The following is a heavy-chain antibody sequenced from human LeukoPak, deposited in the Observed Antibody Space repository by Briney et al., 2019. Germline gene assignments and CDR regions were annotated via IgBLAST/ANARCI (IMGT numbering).Heavy chain of an antibody. CDR3: ARVRLQPRTLLDDAFDI. J-gene: IGHJ3*02. CDR2: ISTSSIYI. CDR1: GFTFSSYA. D-gene: IGHD1-14*01. V-gene: IGHV3-21*01. Sequence: PGGSLRLSCAASGFTFSSYAMSWVRQAPGKGLGWVSSISTSSIYIYYADSLKGRFTISRDNARNSPYLQMNSLRAEDTAVYYCARVRLQPRTLLDDAFDIWGQGTMVTVSS.